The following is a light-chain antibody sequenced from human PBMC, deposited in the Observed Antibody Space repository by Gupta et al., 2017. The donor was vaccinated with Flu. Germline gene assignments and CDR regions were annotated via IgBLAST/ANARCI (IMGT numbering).Light chain of an antibody. CDR2: EHS. V-gene: IGLV6-57*01. CDR3: QAYDGSSWV. Sequence: SSGSIVDNYVQWFQQRPGSSPISVIYEHSQRPSGVPDRFSGAVDISSNSASLTISGLKTEDEADYYCQAYDGSSWVFGGGTKLTVL. CDR1: SGSIVDNY. J-gene: IGLJ3*02.